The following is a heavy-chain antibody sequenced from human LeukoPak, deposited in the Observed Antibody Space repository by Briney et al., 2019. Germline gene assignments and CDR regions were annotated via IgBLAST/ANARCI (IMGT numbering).Heavy chain of an antibody. CDR3: AKPPYDDDAFDI. J-gene: IGHJ3*02. V-gene: IGHV3-21*04. CDR2: ISSSSSYI. CDR1: GFTFSSYS. Sequence: GGSLRLSCAASGFTFSSYSMNWVRQAPGEGLEWVSSISSSSSYIYYADSVKGRFTISRDNSKNTLYLQMNSLRAEDTAVYYCAKPPYDDDAFDIWGQGTMVTVSS. D-gene: IGHD3-22*01.